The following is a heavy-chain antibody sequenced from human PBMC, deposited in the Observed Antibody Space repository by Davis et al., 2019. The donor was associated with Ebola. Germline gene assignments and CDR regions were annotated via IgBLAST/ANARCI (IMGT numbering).Heavy chain of an antibody. CDR3: ARGFSKWFRELSDY. J-gene: IGHJ4*02. CDR1: GFTFSSYS. CDR2: TSSSSSYI. V-gene: IGHV3-21*01. D-gene: IGHD3-10*01. Sequence: GESLKISCAASGFTFSSYSMNWVRQAPGKGLEWVSSTSSSSSYIYYADSVKGRFTISRDNAKNSLYLQMNSLRAEDTAVYYCARGFSKWFRELSDYWGQGTLVTVSS.